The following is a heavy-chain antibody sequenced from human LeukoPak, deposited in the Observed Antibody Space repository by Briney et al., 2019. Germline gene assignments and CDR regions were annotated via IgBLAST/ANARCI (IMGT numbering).Heavy chain of an antibody. CDR2: ISYDGSNK. V-gene: IGHV3-30-3*01. D-gene: IGHD4-23*01. CDR3: AREERVVTSAFDY. Sequence: GRSLRLSCAASGFTFSSYAMHWVRQAPGKGLEWVAVISYDGSNKYYADSVKGRFTISRDNSKNTLYLQMNSLRAEDTAVYYCAREERVVTSAFDYWGQGTLVTVSS. CDR1: GFTFSSYA. J-gene: IGHJ4*02.